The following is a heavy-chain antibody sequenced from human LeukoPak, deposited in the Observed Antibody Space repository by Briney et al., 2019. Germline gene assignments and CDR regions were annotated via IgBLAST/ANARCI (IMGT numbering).Heavy chain of an antibody. D-gene: IGHD6-13*01. Sequence: GGSLRLSCAAAGLSFRSSGMHWVRQAPGKGLEWVTFIQNDGTDKSYAASVQGRFTISRDNSKNTVYLHMNSLRADDTALYYCAREGGRAAPGRFDYWGQGTLVTVSS. CDR1: GLSFRSSG. V-gene: IGHV3-30*02. CDR3: AREGGRAAPGRFDY. J-gene: IGHJ4*02. CDR2: IQNDGTDK.